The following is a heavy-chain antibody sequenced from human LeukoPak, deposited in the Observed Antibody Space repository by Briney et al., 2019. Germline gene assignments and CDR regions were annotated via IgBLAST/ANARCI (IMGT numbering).Heavy chain of an antibody. Sequence: ASVEVACKASGYALTSYAISWVRQAPGQGLEWMGWISAYNGNTDYAQNLQDRVTMTTDTSTSTAYMELRSLKSDDTAVYYCARDSGGCDPWGQGTRVTVSS. CDR3: ARDSGGCDP. V-gene: IGHV1-18*01. D-gene: IGHD3-10*01. CDR2: ISAYNGNT. J-gene: IGHJ5*02. CDR1: GYALTSYA.